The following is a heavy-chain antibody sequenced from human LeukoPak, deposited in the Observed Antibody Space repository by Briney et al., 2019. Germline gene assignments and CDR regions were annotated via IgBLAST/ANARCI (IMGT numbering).Heavy chain of an antibody. V-gene: IGHV4-4*09. CDR3: ARRTDSRYYYMDV. CDR1: GGSISHYY. J-gene: IGHJ6*03. Sequence: SETLSLTCTVSGGSISHYYWSWIRQPPERGLGWIGYIYTIGSTNSNPSLERRVTLPIDPSKHQFPLKLSSVTAADTAVSFCARRTDSRYYYMDVWGRGTTVTVSS. CDR2: IYTIGST. D-gene: IGHD3-22*01.